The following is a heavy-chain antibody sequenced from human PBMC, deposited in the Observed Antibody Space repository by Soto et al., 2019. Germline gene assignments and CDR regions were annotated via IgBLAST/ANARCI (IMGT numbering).Heavy chain of an antibody. V-gene: IGHV3-48*02. D-gene: IGHD3-22*01. J-gene: IGHJ1*01. Sequence: GSLSLSCTASGFSFSTYSMHWVRQAPGKGLEWVSYISSSSRTSYYADSVKGRFTISRDNAKNSLYLQMNSLRDEDTAVYYCARGLYDYDVSGPSDAWGQGSLVTVAS. CDR2: ISSSSRTS. CDR1: GFSFSTYS. CDR3: ARGLYDYDVSGPSDA.